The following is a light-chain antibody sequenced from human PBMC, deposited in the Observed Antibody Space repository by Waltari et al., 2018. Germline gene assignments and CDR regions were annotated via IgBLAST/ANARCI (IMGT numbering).Light chain of an antibody. V-gene: IGKV3D-11*03. J-gene: IGKJ4*01. CDR2: GAS. CDR1: QGVTNN. Sequence: SCQASQGVTNNLAWYHQKPRQAAGLLSYGASKRATGVPARFSGRGSGTDFTLTISSLEPEDFAVYYCQPRSNLPGTLGAGTTVEIK. CDR3: QPRSNLPGT.